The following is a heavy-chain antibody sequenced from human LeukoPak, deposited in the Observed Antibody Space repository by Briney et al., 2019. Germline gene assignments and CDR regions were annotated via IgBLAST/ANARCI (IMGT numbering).Heavy chain of an antibody. Sequence: GGSLRLSCAASGFTFDDYGMSWVRQAPGKGLEWVSGIYWNGGSTGYADSVKGQFTISRDNAKNSLYLQMNSLRAEDTALYYCARDEYYYDSSGYSVDYWGQGTLVTVSS. CDR1: GFTFDDYG. J-gene: IGHJ4*02. V-gene: IGHV3-20*04. D-gene: IGHD3-22*01. CDR3: ARDEYYYDSSGYSVDY. CDR2: IYWNGGST.